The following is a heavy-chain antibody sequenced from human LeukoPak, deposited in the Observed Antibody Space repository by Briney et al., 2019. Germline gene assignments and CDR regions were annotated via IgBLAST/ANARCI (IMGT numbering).Heavy chain of an antibody. V-gene: IGHV1-2*02. D-gene: IGHD6-13*01. Sequence: EASVKVSCKASGYTFTVYYMHWVRQAPGQGREGMGWINPNSGGTNYAQKFQGRVTITRDTSISTAYMELSRLRSDDTAVYSCAHEKTESSSWYNNWFDPWGQGTLVTVSS. CDR3: AHEKTESSSWYNNWFDP. CDR2: INPNSGGT. CDR1: GYTFTVYY. J-gene: IGHJ5*02.